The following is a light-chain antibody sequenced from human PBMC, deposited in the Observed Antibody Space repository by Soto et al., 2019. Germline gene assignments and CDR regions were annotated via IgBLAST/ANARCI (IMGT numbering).Light chain of an antibody. J-gene: IGKJ1*01. CDR3: QQYNQWPGT. V-gene: IGKV3-15*01. CDR1: QSVSGN. CDR2: GAS. Sequence: EVVMTQSPAILSVSPGERVTLSCTASQSVSGNLAWYQQKPGQAPRLLIHGASTRATDIPARFSGSGSGTEFTLTITSLQSEDFAVYYCQQYNQWPGTFGQGTKV.